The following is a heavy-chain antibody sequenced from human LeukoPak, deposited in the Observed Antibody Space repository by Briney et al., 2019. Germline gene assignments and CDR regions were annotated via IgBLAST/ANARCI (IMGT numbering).Heavy chain of an antibody. CDR3: ARGPYSSNWYVDY. CDR1: GFXLSSYE. V-gene: IGHV3-48*03. CDR2: ISRTGNSI. J-gene: IGHJ4*02. Sequence: PGGSLRLSCAASGFXLSSYEINWVRLAPGKGQEWLSYISRTGNSIYYADSVRGRFTISRDSAKNSLYLQMNSLRAEDTAVYYCARGPYSSNWYVDYWGQGTLVTVAS. D-gene: IGHD6-13*01.